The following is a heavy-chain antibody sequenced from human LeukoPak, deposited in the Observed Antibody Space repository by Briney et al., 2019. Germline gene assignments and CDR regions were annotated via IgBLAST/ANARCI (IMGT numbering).Heavy chain of an antibody. CDR2: INSDGSST. J-gene: IGHJ4*02. Sequence: PGGSLRLSCAASGFTFSNYWMHWVRQVPGKGLVWVSRINSDGSSTSHADSVKGRFTISRDNAKNTVYLQMNSLRAEDTAVYYCTRDSSKWYFDYWGQGSLVTVSS. D-gene: IGHD6-13*01. CDR3: TRDSSKWYFDY. V-gene: IGHV3-74*01. CDR1: GFTFSNYW.